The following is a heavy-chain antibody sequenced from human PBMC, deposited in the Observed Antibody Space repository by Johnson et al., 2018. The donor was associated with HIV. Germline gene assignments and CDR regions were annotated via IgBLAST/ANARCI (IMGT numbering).Heavy chain of an antibody. Sequence: VQLVESGGGLVKPGGSLRLSCEASGFTFSNACMSWVRQAPGKGLEWVGRIKSKTDGGTTDYAAPVKGRFTISRDDSKNTLYLQMNSLRAEDTAVYYCARSPETGDRLWRAFDIWGQGTMVTVSS. CDR2: IKSKTDGGTT. J-gene: IGHJ3*02. D-gene: IGHD4-17*01. CDR1: GFTFSNAC. V-gene: IGHV3-15*01. CDR3: ARSPETGDRLWRAFDI.